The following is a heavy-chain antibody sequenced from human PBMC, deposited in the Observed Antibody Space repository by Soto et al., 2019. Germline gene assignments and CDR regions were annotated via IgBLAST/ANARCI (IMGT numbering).Heavy chain of an antibody. CDR2: IRSKPNNYAT. CDR1: GFAFSGSA. Sequence: GGSLRLSCAASGFAFSGSAMHWVRQASGKGLEWVGRIRSKPNNYATAYAASVKGRFTISRDDSQNTAYLQMNSLKTEDTAVYYCARGLGWELGNNWFDPWGQGTLVTVSS. D-gene: IGHD1-26*01. J-gene: IGHJ5*02. V-gene: IGHV3-73*01. CDR3: ARGLGWELGNNWFDP.